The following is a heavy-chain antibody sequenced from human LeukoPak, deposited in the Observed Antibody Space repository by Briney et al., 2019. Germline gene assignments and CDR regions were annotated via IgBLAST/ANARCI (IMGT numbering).Heavy chain of an antibody. J-gene: IGHJ4*02. D-gene: IGHD3-16*01. CDR2: ISTSGGST. CDR3: AGGVNY. V-gene: IGHV3-23*01. CDR1: GFTFSTYA. Sequence: GGSLRLSCAASGFTFSTYAMSWVRQAPGKGLEWVSGISTSGGSTYYADSVKGRFTISRDNSKNTLYLQMNSPRAEDTAVYYGAGGVNYWGQGTLVTVSS.